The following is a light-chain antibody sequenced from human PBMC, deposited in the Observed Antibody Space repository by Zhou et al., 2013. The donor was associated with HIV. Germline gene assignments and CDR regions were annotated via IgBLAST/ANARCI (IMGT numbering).Light chain of an antibody. CDR1: QTVSRSY. CDR2: GAS. J-gene: IGKJ5*01. CDR3: QQYDRSPIT. V-gene: IGKV3-20*01. Sequence: EIVLTQSPGTLSLSPGERATLSCRVSQTVSRSYLAWYQQKPGQAPGLLISGASTRALGIPDRFSGSGSGTDFTLSISRLEPEDFAVYYCQQYDRSPITFGQGTRLE.